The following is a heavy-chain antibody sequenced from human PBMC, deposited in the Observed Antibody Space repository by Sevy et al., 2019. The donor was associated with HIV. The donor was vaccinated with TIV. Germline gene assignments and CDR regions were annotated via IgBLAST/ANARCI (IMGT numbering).Heavy chain of an antibody. CDR2: IYYNGHI. V-gene: IGHV4-59*08. CDR3: AGENAWGRGYS. D-gene: IGHD1-26*01. CDR1: GGSITSLY. J-gene: IGHJ4*02. Sequence: SQTLSLTCTVSGGSITSLYWNWIRQPPGKGLEWIAYIYYNGHINYNPSLKSRVTLSLDTSKNQFSLRLSSVTAEDTAMYYCAGENAWGRGYSWGQGTLVTVSS.